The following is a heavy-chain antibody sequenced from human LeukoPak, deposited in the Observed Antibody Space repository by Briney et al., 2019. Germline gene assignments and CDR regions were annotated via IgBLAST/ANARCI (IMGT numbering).Heavy chain of an antibody. CDR1: GFTFSSHA. V-gene: IGHV3-23*01. J-gene: IGHJ4*02. D-gene: IGHD5-12*01. CDR2: IGASGGGT. CDR3: AKAYSGYDRFDY. Sequence: GSLRLSCAATGFTFSSHAMSWVRQAPGKGLEWVSAIGASGGGTHYADSVKGRFSISRDNSKNTLYLQMNSLRAEDTAVYYCAKAYSGYDRFDYWGQGTLVTVSS.